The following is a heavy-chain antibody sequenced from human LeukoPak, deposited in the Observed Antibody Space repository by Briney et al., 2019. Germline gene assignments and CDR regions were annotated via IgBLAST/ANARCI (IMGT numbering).Heavy chain of an antibody. V-gene: IGHV4-39*07. CDR2: IYYSGST. CDR1: GGSISSSSCY. D-gene: IGHD6-13*01. J-gene: IGHJ4*02. Sequence: SETLSLTCTVSGGSISSSSCYWGWIRQPPGKGLEWIGSIYYSGSTYYNPSLKSRVTISVDTSKNQFSLKLSSVTAADTAVYYCAREGWQQLAYFDYWGQGTLVTVSS. CDR3: AREGWQQLAYFDY.